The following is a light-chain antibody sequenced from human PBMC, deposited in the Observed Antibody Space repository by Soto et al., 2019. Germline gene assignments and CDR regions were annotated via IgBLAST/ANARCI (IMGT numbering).Light chain of an antibody. CDR3: QHYVTWPLS. Sequence: EVVMTQSPATLSVSPGERATLSCRASRGIGSTLAWYQQKPGQTPRLLIYDTSTRATGVPGRLSGSRSWTEFTLTITSLQSEDFAIYYCQHYVTWPLSFGGGTRVENK. CDR2: DTS. V-gene: IGKV3-15*01. J-gene: IGKJ4*01. CDR1: RGIGST.